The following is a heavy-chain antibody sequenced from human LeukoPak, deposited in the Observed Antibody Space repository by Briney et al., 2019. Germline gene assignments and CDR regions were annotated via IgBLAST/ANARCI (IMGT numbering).Heavy chain of an antibody. CDR1: GESVSSNTAS. V-gene: IGHV6-1*01. Sequence: SQTLSPTRAISGESVSSNTASWSWIRQSPSRGLEWLGKTYYRSQWFTHYAVSVKSRIIINPDTSKNQVSLQLNSVTPEDTAVYYCVRVEYSGSYYFDSSGPGTLVTVSS. D-gene: IGHD6-6*01. CDR2: TYYRSQWFT. CDR3: VRVEYSGSYYFDS. J-gene: IGHJ4*02.